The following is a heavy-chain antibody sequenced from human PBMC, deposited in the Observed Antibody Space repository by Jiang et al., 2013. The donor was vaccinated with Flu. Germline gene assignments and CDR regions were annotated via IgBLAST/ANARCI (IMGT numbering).Heavy chain of an antibody. V-gene: IGHV1-69*01. Sequence: SGAEVKKPGSSVKVSCKASGGTFSSYAISWVRQAPGQGLEWMGGIIPIFGIANYAQKFQGRVTITADESTSTAYMELSSLRSEDTAVYYCAREAVVVPAASGGXWFDPWGQGTLVTVSS. CDR1: GGTFSSYA. CDR3: AREAVVVPAASGGXWFDP. D-gene: IGHD2-2*01. J-gene: IGHJ5*02. CDR2: IIPIFGIA.